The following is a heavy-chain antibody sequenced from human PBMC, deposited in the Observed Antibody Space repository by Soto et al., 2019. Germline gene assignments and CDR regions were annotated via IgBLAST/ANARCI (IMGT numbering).Heavy chain of an antibody. J-gene: IGHJ6*02. CDR3: ARGEVGYYYDSSGYPV. CDR2: IYSGGST. D-gene: IGHD3-22*01. V-gene: IGHV3-53*01. CDR1: GFTVSSNY. Sequence: VGSLRLSCAASGFTVSSNYMSWVRQAPGKGLEWASVIYSGGSTYYADSVKGRFTISRDNSKNTLYLQMNSLRAEDTAVYYCARGEVGYYYDSSGYPVWGQGTTVTAP.